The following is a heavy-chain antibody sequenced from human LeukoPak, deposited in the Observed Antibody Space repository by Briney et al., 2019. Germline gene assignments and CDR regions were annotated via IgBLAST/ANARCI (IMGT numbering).Heavy chain of an antibody. Sequence: SETLSLTCTVSGGSISSSSYYWGWIRQPPGKGLEWIGSIYYSGSTNYNPSLKSRVTISVDTSKNQFSLKLSSVTAADTAVYYCARGRRGRLQISTAGGFGYWGQGTLVTVSS. CDR2: IYYSGST. J-gene: IGHJ4*02. CDR3: ARGRRGRLQISTAGGFGY. V-gene: IGHV4-39*07. CDR1: GGSISSSSYY. D-gene: IGHD5-24*01.